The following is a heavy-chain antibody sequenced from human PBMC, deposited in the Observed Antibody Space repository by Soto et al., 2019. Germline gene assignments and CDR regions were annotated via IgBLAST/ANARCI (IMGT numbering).Heavy chain of an antibody. D-gene: IGHD4-17*01. J-gene: IGHJ6*02. CDR2: MNPNSGGT. V-gene: IGHV1-2*02. Sequence: ASVKVSCKASGYTFIGYYMHWVRQAPGQGLEWMGWMNPNSGGTNYAQKFQGRVTMTRDTSISTAYMELSRLRSDDTAVYYCARANDGDSGYYYYGMDVWGQGTTVTVSS. CDR1: GYTFIGYY. CDR3: ARANDGDSGYYYYGMDV.